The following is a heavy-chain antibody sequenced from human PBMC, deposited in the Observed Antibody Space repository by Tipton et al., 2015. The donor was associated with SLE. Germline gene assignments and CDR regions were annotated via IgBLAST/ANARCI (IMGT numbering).Heavy chain of an antibody. J-gene: IGHJ4*02. Sequence: SLRLSCATSGFTLSDYAMNWVRQAPGKGLEWVSSISSNSHYIYYADSVKGRFTISRDNAKNSLYLQMNSLRAEDTAVYYCASLGSYHAAVYWGQGTLVTASS. CDR3: ASLGSYHAAVY. V-gene: IGHV3-21*01. CDR1: GFTLSDYA. D-gene: IGHD1-26*01. CDR2: ISSNSHYI.